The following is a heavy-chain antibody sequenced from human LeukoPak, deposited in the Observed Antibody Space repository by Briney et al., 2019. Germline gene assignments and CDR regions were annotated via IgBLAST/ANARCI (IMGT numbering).Heavy chain of an antibody. V-gene: IGHV1-2*02. J-gene: IGHJ6*03. D-gene: IGHD6-19*01. CDR1: GYTFTCYY. Sequence: GASVKVSCKASGYTFTCYYMRWVRQAPGQGLEWMGWINPNSGGTNYAQKFQGRVTMTRDTSISTAYMELSRLRSDDTAVYYCARDLRYSSGWSASGMDVWGKGTTVTISS. CDR3: ARDLRYSSGWSASGMDV. CDR2: INPNSGGT.